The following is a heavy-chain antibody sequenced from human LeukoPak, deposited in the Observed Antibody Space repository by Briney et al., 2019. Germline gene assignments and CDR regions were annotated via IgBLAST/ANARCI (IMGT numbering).Heavy chain of an antibody. D-gene: IGHD5-12*01. CDR2: ISGSGGST. V-gene: IGHV3-23*01. CDR1: GFTFSSYA. J-gene: IGHJ4*02. Sequence: GALRLSCAASGFTFSSYAMSWVRQAPGKGLEWVSAISGSGGSTYYADSVKGRFTISRDNSKNTLYLQMSSLRAEDTAVYYCAKDLSGYDGAHWGQGTLVTVSS. CDR3: AKDLSGYDGAH.